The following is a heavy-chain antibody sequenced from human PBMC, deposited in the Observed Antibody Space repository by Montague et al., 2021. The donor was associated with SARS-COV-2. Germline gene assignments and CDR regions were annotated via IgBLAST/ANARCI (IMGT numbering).Heavy chain of an antibody. CDR1: KFSFSSYA. V-gene: IGHV3-30*04. CDR2: ISYVGSNQ. J-gene: IGHJ4*02. D-gene: IGHD3-9*01. Sequence: SLRLSCAASKFSFSSYALHWVRQAPGKGLEWVAVISYVGSNQYYADSVKGRFTISRDNSKNTLYLQMSSLRAGDTAVYYCARPSYYDILTGNGGLEYWGQGTLVTVSS. CDR3: ARPSYYDILTGNGGLEY.